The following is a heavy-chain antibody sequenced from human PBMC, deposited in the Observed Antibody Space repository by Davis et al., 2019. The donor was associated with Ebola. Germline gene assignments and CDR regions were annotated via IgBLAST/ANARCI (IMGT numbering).Heavy chain of an antibody. J-gene: IGHJ4*02. CDR3: ARSLVGYSSSWYYFDY. CDR1: GGSISSSSYY. V-gene: IGHV4-39*07. Sequence: PSETLSLTCTVSGGSISSSSYYWGWIRQPPGKGLEWIGSIYYSGSTYYNPSLKSRVTISVDTSKNQFSLNLISVTAADTAVYYCARSLVGYSSSWYYFDYWGQGTLVTVSS. D-gene: IGHD6-13*01. CDR2: IYYSGST.